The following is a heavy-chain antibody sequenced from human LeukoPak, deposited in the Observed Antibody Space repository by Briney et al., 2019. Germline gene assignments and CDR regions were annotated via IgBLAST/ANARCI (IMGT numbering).Heavy chain of an antibody. CDR1: GYTFTGDY. CDR2: INPNSGGT. D-gene: IGHD4-17*01. J-gene: IGHJ5*02. Sequence: ASVKVSCKASGYTFTGDYMHSLRQAPGQGLEWMGRINPNSGGTNYARKFQGRVTMTRDTSISTAYMELSRLRSDDTAVYYCARELRVSTGFDPWGQGTLVTVSS. CDR3: ARELRVSTGFDP. V-gene: IGHV1-2*06.